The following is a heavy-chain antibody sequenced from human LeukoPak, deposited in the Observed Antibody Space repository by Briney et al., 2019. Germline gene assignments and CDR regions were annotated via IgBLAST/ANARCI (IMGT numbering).Heavy chain of an antibody. V-gene: IGHV3-9*01. CDR1: GFTFDDYA. CDR2: ISWNSGSI. CDR3: AKDSGKYYYGSGSKNFDY. Sequence: PGRSLRLSCAASGFTFDDYAMHWVRQAPGKGLEWVSGISWNSGSIGYADSVKGRFTISRDNAKNSLYLQMNSLRAEDTALYYCAKDSGKYYYGSGSKNFDYWGQGTLVAVSS. J-gene: IGHJ4*02. D-gene: IGHD3-10*01.